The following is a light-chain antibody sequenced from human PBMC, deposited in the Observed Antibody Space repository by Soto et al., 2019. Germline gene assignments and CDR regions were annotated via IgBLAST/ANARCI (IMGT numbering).Light chain of an antibody. Sequence: DLQVPKSHPTLSASVGARSPITGRARQTISTWMAWYPQKPGTAPKPLVYDASTLQSGAASRFSGSGSGTEFTLIISGLQPDDSATYYCQQHPNTNNPWMFGQGTKVDIK. J-gene: IGKJ1*01. CDR1: QTISTW. CDR3: QQHPNTNNPWM. V-gene: IGKV1-5*01. CDR2: DAS.